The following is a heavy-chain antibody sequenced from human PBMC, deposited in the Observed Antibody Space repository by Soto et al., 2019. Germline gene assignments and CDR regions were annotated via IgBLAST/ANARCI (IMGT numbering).Heavy chain of an antibody. CDR3: ARLEGLATISYYFDF. CDR1: GGSFTGYY. D-gene: IGHD3-9*01. Sequence: SETLSLTCAVYGGSFTGYYCSWIRQPPGRGLEWIGEINHSGSANYNPSLMSRVTISMDTSKNQFSLKLSSVTAADTAVFFCARLEGLATISYYFDFWGPGALVTVSS. J-gene: IGHJ4*02. V-gene: IGHV4-34*01. CDR2: INHSGSA.